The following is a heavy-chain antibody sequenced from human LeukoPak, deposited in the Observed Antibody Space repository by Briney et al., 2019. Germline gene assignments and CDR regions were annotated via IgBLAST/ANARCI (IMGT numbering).Heavy chain of an antibody. Sequence: GGSLRLSCAASGFTFSNYAMRWVRQAPGKGLEWVSGISGSGDSTYYADSVKGRFTISRDTSKNTLYLQMNSLRAEDTAVYYCARRSGIAVARAFDYWGQGTLVTVSS. CDR3: ARRSGIAVARAFDY. CDR1: GFTFSNYA. CDR2: ISGSGDST. V-gene: IGHV3-23*01. D-gene: IGHD6-19*01. J-gene: IGHJ4*02.